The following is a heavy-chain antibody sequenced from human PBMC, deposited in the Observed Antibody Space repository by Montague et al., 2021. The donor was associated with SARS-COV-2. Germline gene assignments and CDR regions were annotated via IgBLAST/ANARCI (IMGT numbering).Heavy chain of an antibody. CDR1: GGSISNGGYY. J-gene: IGHJ3*02. Sequence: TLSLTCTVSGGSISNGGYYCSWIRQHPGKGLEWIGYMYDSGSTYYNPSPTSRVTMSLDTSKNQFSLKLSSVTAADTAVYYCARGDGVVVAAPYIRGQGTMVTVSS. CDR3: ARGDGVVVAAPYI. CDR2: MYDSGST. V-gene: IGHV4-31*03. D-gene: IGHD2-15*01.